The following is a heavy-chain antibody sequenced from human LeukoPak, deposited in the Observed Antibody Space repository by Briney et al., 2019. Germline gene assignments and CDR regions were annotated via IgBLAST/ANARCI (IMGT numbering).Heavy chain of an antibody. V-gene: IGHV3-30-3*01. D-gene: IGHD6-13*01. Sequence: PGGALRLSCAASGFTFSSYAMHWVRQAPGKGVEWVAVISYDGSNKYYADSVKGRFTISRDNSKNTLYLQMNSLRAEDTAVYYCARDHVIAAAGTFDYWGQGTLVTVSS. CDR2: ISYDGSNK. J-gene: IGHJ4*02. CDR3: ARDHVIAAAGTFDY. CDR1: GFTFSSYA.